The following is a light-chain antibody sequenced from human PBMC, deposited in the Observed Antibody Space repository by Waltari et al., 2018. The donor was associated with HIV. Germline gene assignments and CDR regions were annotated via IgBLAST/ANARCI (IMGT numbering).Light chain of an antibody. CDR1: QSVSSTY. J-gene: IGKJ1*01. Sequence: EIVLTQSPGTLSLSPGERAALSCRAIQSVSSTYLAWYQHKPGQAPRLLIYGASSRATGIPDRFSGSGSGTDFTLTITRLEPEDCAIYYCQQYGSSPQTFGQGTKVEI. CDR3: QQYGSSPQT. V-gene: IGKV3-20*01. CDR2: GAS.